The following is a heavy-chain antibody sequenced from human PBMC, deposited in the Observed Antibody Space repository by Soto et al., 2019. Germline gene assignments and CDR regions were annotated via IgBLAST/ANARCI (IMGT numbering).Heavy chain of an antibody. D-gene: IGHD3-16*01. J-gene: IGHJ4*02. V-gene: IGHV3-66*01. Sequence: EVQLVESGGGLVQPGGSLRLSCAASGFTVSTKYMSWVRQAPGKGLEWVSVIYSGGSTFYADSVRGRFTISRDNSKNTANLQMNSVRAEDTAVYYCARDPWAADYWGQGTLVTVSS. CDR1: GFTVSTKY. CDR2: IYSGGST. CDR3: ARDPWAADY.